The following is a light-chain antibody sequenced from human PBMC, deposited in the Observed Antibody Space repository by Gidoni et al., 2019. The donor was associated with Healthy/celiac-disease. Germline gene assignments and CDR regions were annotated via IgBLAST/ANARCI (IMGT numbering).Light chain of an antibody. CDR2: AAT. CDR3: QQYYSYHLT. V-gene: IGKV1-8*01. J-gene: IGKJ3*01. Sequence: AIRMTQSPSSFSASTGDRVTITCRASQGISSYLAWYQKKPGNAHKLLIYAATTFQSGVPSRFSGSGSGKDFTLTISCLQSEEFANYYCQQYYSYHLTFGPGTKVDIK. CDR1: QGISSY.